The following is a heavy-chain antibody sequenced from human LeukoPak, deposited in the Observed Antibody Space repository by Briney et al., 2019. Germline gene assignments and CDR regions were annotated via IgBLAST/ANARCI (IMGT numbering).Heavy chain of an antibody. D-gene: IGHD1-20*01. CDR1: GGSISSSSYY. CDR2: IYYSGST. Sequence: PSETLSLTCTVSGGSISSSSYYWGWIRQPPGKGLEWIGSIYYSGSTYYNPSLKSRVTISVDTSKNQFSLKLSSVTAADTAVYYCASRTNWNDGDYWGQGTLVTVSS. V-gene: IGHV4-39*01. J-gene: IGHJ4*02. CDR3: ASRTNWNDGDY.